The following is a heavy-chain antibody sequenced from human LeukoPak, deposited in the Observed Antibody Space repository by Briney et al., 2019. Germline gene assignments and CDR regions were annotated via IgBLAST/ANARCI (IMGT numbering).Heavy chain of an antibody. V-gene: IGHV3-21*01. J-gene: IGHJ4*02. Sequence: PGGSLRLSCAASGFTFSSYSMNWVRQAPGKGLEWVSSISSSSSYIYYADSVKGRFTISRDNAKNSLYLQMNSLRAEDTAVYYCARDLLTGTNQGYYFDYWGQGTLVTVSS. CDR3: ARDLLTGTNQGYYFDY. D-gene: IGHD1-7*01. CDR2: ISSSSSYI. CDR1: GFTFSSYS.